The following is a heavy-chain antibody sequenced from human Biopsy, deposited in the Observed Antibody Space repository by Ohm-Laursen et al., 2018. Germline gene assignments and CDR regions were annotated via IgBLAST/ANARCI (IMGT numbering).Heavy chain of an antibody. D-gene: IGHD3-22*01. CDR1: GASVKTSGYF. Sequence: TLSLTCYVSGASVKTSGYFWAWIRQRPGKGLEWIGYISYNERTHYNPSLTSRLAISFDTSNNRISLQLRSVTAADTAVYYCARGDYFDSNGYFWFDPWGQGTLVTVSS. J-gene: IGHJ5*02. V-gene: IGHV4-31*03. CDR3: ARGDYFDSNGYFWFDP. CDR2: ISYNERT.